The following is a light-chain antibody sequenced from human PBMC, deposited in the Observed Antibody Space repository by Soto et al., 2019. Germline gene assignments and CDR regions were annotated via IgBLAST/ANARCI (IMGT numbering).Light chain of an antibody. CDR2: EGS. Sequence: QSALTQPASVSGSPGQSITISCTGTSSDVGGYNLVSWYQQHPGKTPKLMIYEGSKRPSGVSNRFSGSKSGNTASLTISGLQAEDEADYYCCSYAGSSTLLFGGGTKL. V-gene: IGLV2-23*01. CDR1: SSDVGGYNL. CDR3: CSYAGSSTLL. J-gene: IGLJ2*01.